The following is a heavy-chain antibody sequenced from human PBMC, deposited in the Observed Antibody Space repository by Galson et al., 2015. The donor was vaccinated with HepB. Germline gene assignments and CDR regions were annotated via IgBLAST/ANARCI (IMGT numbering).Heavy chain of an antibody. J-gene: IGHJ3*02. CDR3: AHVMITFGGVIGPDAFDI. V-gene: IGHV2-5*02. D-gene: IGHD3-16*02. CDR1: GFSLSSTAVG. Sequence: PPLVKPTQTLSLTCTFPGFSLSSTAVGVAWIRQPPGKALEWLAVIYWDDDDRYSPSLKSRLKITKDTSKNQVVLTMTNMDPVDTATYYCAHVMITFGGVIGPDAFDIWGQGTMVTVSS. CDR2: IYWDDDD.